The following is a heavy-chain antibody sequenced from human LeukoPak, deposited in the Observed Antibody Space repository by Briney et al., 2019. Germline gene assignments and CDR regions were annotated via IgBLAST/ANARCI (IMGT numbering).Heavy chain of an antibody. J-gene: IGHJ6*02. D-gene: IGHD6-19*01. CDR2: IYYSGST. V-gene: IGHV4-59*08. CDR1: GGSISSYY. Sequence: SETLSLTCTVSGGSISSYYWSWIRQPPGKGLEWIGYIYYSGSTNYNPSLKSRVTISVDTSKNQFSLKLSSVTAADTAVYYCARHDVSSGWFKDYHYGMDVWGQGTTVTVSS. CDR3: ARHDVSSGWFKDYHYGMDV.